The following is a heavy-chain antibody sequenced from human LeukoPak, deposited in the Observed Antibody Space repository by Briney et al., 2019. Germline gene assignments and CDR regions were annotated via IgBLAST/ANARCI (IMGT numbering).Heavy chain of an antibody. D-gene: IGHD3-10*01. J-gene: IGHJ3*02. CDR2: ISGSGGST. V-gene: IGHV3-23*01. CDR1: GFTFSSYG. CDR3: AKAYTSGSYFIDDAFDI. Sequence: GGSLRLSCAASGFTFSSYGMSWVRQAPGKGLEWVSAISGSGGSTYYADSVKGRFTISRDNSKNTLYLQMNSLRAEDTAVYYCAKAYTSGSYFIDDAFDIWGQGTMVTASS.